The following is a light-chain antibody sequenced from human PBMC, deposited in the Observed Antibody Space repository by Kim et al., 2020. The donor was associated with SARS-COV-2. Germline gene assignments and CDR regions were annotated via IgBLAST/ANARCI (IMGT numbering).Light chain of an antibody. CDR2: DST. CDR1: TAAGTSGHY. J-gene: IGLJ2*01. Sequence: PGGTVPLPCASNTAAGTSGHYPSGFHRKPGQAPRTLIYDSTHKHSWTPARFSGSLLGGNAALTLSGAQPEDEADYYCLLSYSGLVFFGGGTQLTVL. CDR3: LLSYSGLVF. V-gene: IGLV7-46*01.